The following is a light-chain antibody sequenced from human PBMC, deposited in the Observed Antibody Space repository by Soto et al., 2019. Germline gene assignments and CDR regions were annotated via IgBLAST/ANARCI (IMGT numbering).Light chain of an antibody. Sequence: EIVLTQSPGTLSLSPGERATLSCRASQSVTSRFFAWYQHKPGQAPRLLMFDVSNRATGIPARFSGSGSGTEFTLTISSLQPDDFATYYCQHYNSYSEAFGQGTKVDI. CDR1: QSVTSRF. V-gene: IGKV3-20*01. CDR3: QHYNSYSEA. CDR2: DVS. J-gene: IGKJ1*01.